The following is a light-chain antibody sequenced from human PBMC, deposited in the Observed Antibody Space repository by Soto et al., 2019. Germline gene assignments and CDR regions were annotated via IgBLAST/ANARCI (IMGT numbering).Light chain of an antibody. CDR2: GAS. Sequence: DIQMTQSPSSLSASVGDRVTITCRASQSISNYLNWYQQKSGKAPDLLIYGASSLLSGVPSRFSGSGSGTDFTITISSLQPEDFATYYCQQSYSNSPITFGQGTRLEIK. V-gene: IGKV1-39*01. CDR1: QSISNY. J-gene: IGKJ5*01. CDR3: QQSYSNSPIT.